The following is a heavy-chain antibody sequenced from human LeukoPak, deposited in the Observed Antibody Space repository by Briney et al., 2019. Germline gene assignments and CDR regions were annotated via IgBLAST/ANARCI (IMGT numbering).Heavy chain of an antibody. J-gene: IGHJ4*02. Sequence: SETLSLTCTVSGGSISSYYWSWIRQPPGKGLEWIGYIYHTGHTYYNPSLKSRVTISVDRSKNQFSLKLSSVTAADTAVYYCAREGDSSGYYLDYWGQGTLVTVSS. CDR1: GGSISSYY. CDR2: IYHTGHT. D-gene: IGHD3-22*01. V-gene: IGHV4-59*12. CDR3: AREGDSSGYYLDY.